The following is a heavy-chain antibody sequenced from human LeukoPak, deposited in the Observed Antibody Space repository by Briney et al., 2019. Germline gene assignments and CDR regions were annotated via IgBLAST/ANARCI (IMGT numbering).Heavy chain of an antibody. V-gene: IGHV1-18*01. CDR1: GYTFTSYG. D-gene: IGHD4-23*01. CDR2: ISAYNGNT. Sequence: ASVKVSCKASGYTFTSYGISWVRQAPGQGLEWMGWISAYNGNTNYAQKLQGRVTMTTDTSTSTAYMELRSLRSDDTAVYYCARDPSYGGNRPGLDYWGQGTLVTVSS. CDR3: ARDPSYGGNRPGLDY. J-gene: IGHJ4*02.